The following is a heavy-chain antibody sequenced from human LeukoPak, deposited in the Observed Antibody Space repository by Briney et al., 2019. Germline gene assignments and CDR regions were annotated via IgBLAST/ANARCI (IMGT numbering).Heavy chain of an antibody. CDR2: ISGRGGST. D-gene: IGHD3/OR15-3a*01. J-gene: IGHJ4*02. Sequence: GGSLRLSCAASGFTFSSYAMSWVRQAPGKGLEWASAISGRGGSTYYADSVKGRFTISRDNSKNSLYLQMNSLRDEDTAVYYCAKAPLHFLTGPRPYYFDYWGQGTLVTVSS. CDR3: AKAPLHFLTGPRPYYFDY. CDR1: GFTFSSYA. V-gene: IGHV3-23*01.